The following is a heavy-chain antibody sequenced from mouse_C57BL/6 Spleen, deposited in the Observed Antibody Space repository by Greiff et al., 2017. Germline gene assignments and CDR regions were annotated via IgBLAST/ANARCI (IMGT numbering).Heavy chain of an antibody. V-gene: IGHV1-18*01. CDR1: GYTFTDYN. Sequence: VQLKESGPELVKPGASVKIPCKASGYTFTDYNMDWVKPSHGKSLEWIGDINPNNGGTIYNQKFKGKATLTVDKSSSTAYMELRSLTSEDTAVYYCARSIAYYSNYQSYWYFDVWGTGTTVTVSS. CDR3: ARSIAYYSNYQSYWYFDV. CDR2: INPNNGGT. D-gene: IGHD2-5*01. J-gene: IGHJ1*03.